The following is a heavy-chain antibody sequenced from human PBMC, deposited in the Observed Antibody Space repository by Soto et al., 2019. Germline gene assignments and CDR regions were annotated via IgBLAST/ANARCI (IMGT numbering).Heavy chain of an antibody. CDR2: INPNSGGT. V-gene: IGHV1-2*04. Sequence: ASVKVSCKASGYTFTGYYMHWVRQAPGQGLEWMGWINPNSGGTNYAQKFQGWVTMTRDTSISTAYMELSRLRSDDTAVYYCARVYGSGSELWGDYYYGMDVWGQGTTVTVSS. D-gene: IGHD3-10*01. J-gene: IGHJ6*02. CDR3: ARVYGSGSELWGDYYYGMDV. CDR1: GYTFTGYY.